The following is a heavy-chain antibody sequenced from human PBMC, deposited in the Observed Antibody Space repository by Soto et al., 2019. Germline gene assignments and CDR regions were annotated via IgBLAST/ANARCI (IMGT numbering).Heavy chain of an antibody. J-gene: IGHJ4*02. D-gene: IGHD3-22*01. V-gene: IGHV3-48*03. CDR1: GFTFSSYE. CDR2: ISSSGSTI. Sequence: GGSLRLSCAASGFTFSSYEMNWVRQAPGKGLEWVSYISSSGSTIYYADSVKGRFTISRDNAKNSLYLQKNSLRAEDTGVFFCAGDESPDFYDRSGFGHWGPGTLGTGSS. CDR3: AGDESPDFYDRSGFGH.